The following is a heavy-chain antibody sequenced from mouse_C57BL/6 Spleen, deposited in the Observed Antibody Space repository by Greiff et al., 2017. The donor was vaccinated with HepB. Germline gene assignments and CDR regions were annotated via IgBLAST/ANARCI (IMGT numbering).Heavy chain of an antibody. J-gene: IGHJ2*01. Sequence: VQLQQSGAELAKPGASVKLSCKASGYTFTSYWMHWVKQRPGKGLEWIGYINPSSGYTKYNQKFKDKATLTADKSSSTAYMQLSSRSYEDSAVYYCARGGMVKRVYFDYWGQGTTLTVSA. CDR1: GYTFTSYW. D-gene: IGHD2-2*01. CDR2: INPSSGYT. CDR3: ARGGMVKRVYFDY. V-gene: IGHV1-7*01.